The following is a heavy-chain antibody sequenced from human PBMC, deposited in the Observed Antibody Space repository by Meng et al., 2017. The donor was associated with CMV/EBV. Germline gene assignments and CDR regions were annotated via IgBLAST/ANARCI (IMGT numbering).Heavy chain of an antibody. D-gene: IGHD6-13*01. CDR2: ISWNSGSI. CDR3: AKDRGSWYGGLDY. J-gene: IGHJ4*02. Sequence: SLKISCAASGFTFDDYAMHWVRQAPGEGLEWVSGISWNSGSIGYADSVKGRFTISRDNAKNSLYLQMNSLRAEDTALYYCAKDRGSWYGGLDYWGQGTLVTVSS. V-gene: IGHV3-9*01. CDR1: GFTFDDYA.